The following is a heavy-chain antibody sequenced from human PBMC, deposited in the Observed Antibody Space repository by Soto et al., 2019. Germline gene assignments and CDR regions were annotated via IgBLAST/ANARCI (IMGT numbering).Heavy chain of an antibody. CDR2: ISSSATYI. V-gene: IGHV3-21*06. CDR1: GFNFSTYS. D-gene: IGHD3-22*01. J-gene: IGHJ4*02. CDR3: ARYGYYYHSSAYSGY. Sequence: EAQLVESGGGLVKPGGSLRLSCAASGFNFSTYSLNWVRQAPGKGLEWVSSISSSATYIDYADSVKGRFTISRDNAKSSLYLQMNSLRAEDTGVYYCARYGYYYHSSAYSGYWGQGTPVTVS.